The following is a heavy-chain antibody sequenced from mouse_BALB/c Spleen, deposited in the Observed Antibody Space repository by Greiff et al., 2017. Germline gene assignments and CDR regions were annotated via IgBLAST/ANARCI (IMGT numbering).Heavy chain of an antibody. CDR2: IWGDGST. Sequence: VQLVESGPGLVAPSQSLSITCTVSGFSLTGYGVNWVRQPPGKGLEWLGMIWGDGSTDYNSALKSRLSISKDNSKSQVFLKMNSLQTDDTARYYCARERGSRGGYAMDYWGQGTSVTVSS. CDR1: GFSLTGYG. CDR3: ARERGSRGGYAMDY. J-gene: IGHJ4*01. D-gene: IGHD1-1*01. V-gene: IGHV2-6-7*01.